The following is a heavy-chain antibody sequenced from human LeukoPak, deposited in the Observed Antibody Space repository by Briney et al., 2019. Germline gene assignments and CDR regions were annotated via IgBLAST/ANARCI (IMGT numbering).Heavy chain of an antibody. Sequence: GSLRLSCAASGFTFSSFAMSWVRQAPGKGLEWVSALSGSGGSTFYADSVRGRFTISRDNSKNTLFLQMNSLRADDTAVYYCAKASVYDYVWASHRSYYFDSWGQGTLVTVSS. CDR1: GFTFSSFA. CDR3: AKASVYDYVWASHRSYYFDS. D-gene: IGHD3-16*02. V-gene: IGHV3-23*01. CDR2: LSGSGGST. J-gene: IGHJ4*02.